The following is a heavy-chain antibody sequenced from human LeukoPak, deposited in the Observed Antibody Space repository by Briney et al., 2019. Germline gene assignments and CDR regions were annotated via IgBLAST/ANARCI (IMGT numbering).Heavy chain of an antibody. CDR3: ARASGSGSYYSLVFSNYYYYYMDV. Sequence: ASVKVSCKASGYTFTSYGISWVRQAPGQGLEWMGWINPNSGGTNYAQKFQGRVTMTRDTSISTAYMELSRLRSDDTAVYYCARASGSGSYYSLVFSNYYYYYMDVWGKGTTVTISS. V-gene: IGHV1-2*02. CDR1: GYTFTSYG. D-gene: IGHD3-10*01. CDR2: INPNSGGT. J-gene: IGHJ6*03.